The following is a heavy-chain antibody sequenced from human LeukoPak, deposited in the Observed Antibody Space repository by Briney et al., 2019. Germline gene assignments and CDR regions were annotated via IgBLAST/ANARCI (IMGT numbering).Heavy chain of an antibody. J-gene: IGHJ4*02. CDR1: GFIFDTYI. D-gene: IGHD6-6*01. V-gene: IGHV3-48*01. Sequence: GGSLRLSCAASGFIFDTYIMNWVRQPPGEGPEWVSYINSRSTTIYYADSVKGRFTISRDNAKNSLYLQMNSLRAEDTAVYYCATYSTSSAFDSWGQGTLVTVSS. CDR2: INSRSTTI. CDR3: ATYSTSSAFDS.